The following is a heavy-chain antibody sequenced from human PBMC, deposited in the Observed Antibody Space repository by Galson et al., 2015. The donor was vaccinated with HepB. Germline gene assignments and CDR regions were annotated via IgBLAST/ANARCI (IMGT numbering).Heavy chain of an antibody. CDR1: GGSFSGYY. CDR2: INHSGST. CDR3: ARGGKTGYCSGGSCYSPWYFDY. J-gene: IGHJ4*02. V-gene: IGHV4-34*01. Sequence: TLSLTCAVYGGSFSGYYWSWIRQPPGKGLEWIGEINHSGSTNYNPSLKSRVTISVDTSKNQFSLKLSSVTAADTAVYYCARGGKTGYCSGGSCYSPWYFDYWGQGTLVTVSS. D-gene: IGHD2-15*01.